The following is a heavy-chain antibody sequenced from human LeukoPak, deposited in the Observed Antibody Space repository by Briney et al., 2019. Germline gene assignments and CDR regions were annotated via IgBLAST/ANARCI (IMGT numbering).Heavy chain of an antibody. J-gene: IGHJ6*03. D-gene: IGHD3-10*01. V-gene: IGHV1-69*02. Sequence: GSSVKVSCKASGGTFSSYTISWVRQAPGQGLEWMGMIIPILGIANYAQKFQGRVTITADKSTSTAYMELSSLRSEDTAVYYCARGKGYYGSGSYYYYMDVWGKGTTVTVSS. CDR1: GGTFSSYT. CDR2: IIPILGIA. CDR3: ARGKGYYGSGSYYYYMDV.